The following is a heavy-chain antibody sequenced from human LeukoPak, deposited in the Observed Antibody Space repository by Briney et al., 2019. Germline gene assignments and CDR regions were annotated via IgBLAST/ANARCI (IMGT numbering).Heavy chain of an antibody. CDR3: ARAPVDTGLMDV. V-gene: IGHV3-30*04. CDR1: GFTFSSYA. CDR2: ISNDGSNK. J-gene: IGHJ6*03. D-gene: IGHD5-18*01. Sequence: GGSLRLSCAASGFTFSSYAMHWVRQAPGKGLEWVAVISNDGSNKYYADSVKGRFTISRDNAKNTLYLQMNSLRAEDTAVYYCARAPVDTGLMDVWGKGTTVTVSS.